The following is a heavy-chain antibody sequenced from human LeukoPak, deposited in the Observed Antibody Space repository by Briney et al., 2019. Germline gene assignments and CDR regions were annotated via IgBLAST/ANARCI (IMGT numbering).Heavy chain of an antibody. J-gene: IGHJ4*02. Sequence: PSETLYLTCTVSGGSISSGSYYWSWIRQPAGKGLEWIGRIYTSGSTNYNPSLKSRVTISVDTSKNQFSLKLSSVTAADTAVYYCARTYDTTRRDYWGQGTLVTVSS. CDR1: GGSISSGSYY. CDR2: IYTSGST. V-gene: IGHV4-61*02. CDR3: ARTYDTTRRDY. D-gene: IGHD3-22*01.